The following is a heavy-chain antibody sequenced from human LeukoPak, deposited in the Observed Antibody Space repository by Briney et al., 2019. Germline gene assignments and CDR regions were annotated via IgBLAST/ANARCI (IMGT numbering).Heavy chain of an antibody. CDR3: AADVAYYCDSSGYYSPNYFDY. CDR1: GYTFTSYY. Sequence: ASVKVSCKASGYTFTSYYMHWVRQAPGQGLEWMGIINPSGGSTSYAQKFQERVTITRDMSTSTAYMELSSLRSEDTAVYYCAADVAYYCDSSGYYSPNYFDYWGQGTLVTVSS. CDR2: INPSGGST. D-gene: IGHD3-22*01. J-gene: IGHJ4*02. V-gene: IGHV1-46*01.